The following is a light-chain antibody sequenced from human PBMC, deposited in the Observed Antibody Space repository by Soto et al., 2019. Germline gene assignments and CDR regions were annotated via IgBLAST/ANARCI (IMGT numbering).Light chain of an antibody. V-gene: IGKV1-27*01. Sequence: DIQMTQSPSSLSASVGDRVTITCRPSRGIGNALAWYQQKPGTVPKLLIHSAYTLQSGVPSRFSGSGSGTDFTLTISRLQSEDVARYYCQQRYSSPFTFGRGTTGDI. CDR3: QQRYSSPFT. J-gene: IGKJ3*01. CDR2: SAY. CDR1: RGIGNA.